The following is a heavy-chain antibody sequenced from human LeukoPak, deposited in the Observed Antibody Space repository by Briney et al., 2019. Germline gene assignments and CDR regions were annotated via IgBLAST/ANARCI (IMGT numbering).Heavy chain of an antibody. CDR3: ARSSVGTFDY. Sequence: SETLSFTCTVAGGSISSYYWSWIRQPPGKGLEWIGYIYYSGSTNYNPSLKSRVSISVDTSKNQFSLKLSSVTAADTAVYYCARSSVGTFDYWGQGTLVTVSS. V-gene: IGHV4-59*01. CDR2: IYYSGST. J-gene: IGHJ4*02. CDR1: GGSISSYY. D-gene: IGHD5/OR15-5a*01.